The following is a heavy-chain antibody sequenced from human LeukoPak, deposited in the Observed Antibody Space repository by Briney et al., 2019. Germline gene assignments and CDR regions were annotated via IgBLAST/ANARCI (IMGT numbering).Heavy chain of an antibody. CDR1: GFTFSSYS. D-gene: IGHD3-22*01. V-gene: IGHV3-21*01. CDR3: ARDLAGSAVVIKGFDY. Sequence: GGSLRLSCAASGFTFSSYSMNWVRQAPGKGLEWVSSIGSSSSYIYYADSVKGRFTISRDNAKNSLYLQMNSLRAEDTAVYYCARDLAGSAVVIKGFDYWGQGTLVTVSS. CDR2: IGSSSSYI. J-gene: IGHJ4*02.